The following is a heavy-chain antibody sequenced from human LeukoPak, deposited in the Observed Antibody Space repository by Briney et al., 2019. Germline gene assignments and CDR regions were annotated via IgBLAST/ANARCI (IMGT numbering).Heavy chain of an antibody. CDR2: INHSGST. V-gene: IGHV4-34*01. CDR3: ARARITIFGVVIRSKFDY. D-gene: IGHD3-3*01. CDR1: GGSFSGYY. Sequence: PSETLSLTCAVYGGSFSGYYWSWIRQPPGKGLEWIGEINHSGSTNYNPSLKSRVTISVDTSKNQFSLKQSSVTAADTAVYYCARARITIFGVVIRSKFDYWGQGTLVTVSS. J-gene: IGHJ4*02.